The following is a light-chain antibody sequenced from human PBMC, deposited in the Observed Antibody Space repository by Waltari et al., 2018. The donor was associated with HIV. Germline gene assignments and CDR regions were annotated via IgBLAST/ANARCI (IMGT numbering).Light chain of an antibody. CDR2: GAS. J-gene: IGKJ1*01. V-gene: IGKV3-15*01. Sequence: EIVMTQSPATLSVSPGERATLSCRASQSVSSNLAWYQQKPGQAPRLLIYGASTRATGIPARYSGSGSGTEFTLTINSLQSEDFAVYYCQQYNAWPRTFGQGTQVEVK. CDR3: QQYNAWPRT. CDR1: QSVSSN.